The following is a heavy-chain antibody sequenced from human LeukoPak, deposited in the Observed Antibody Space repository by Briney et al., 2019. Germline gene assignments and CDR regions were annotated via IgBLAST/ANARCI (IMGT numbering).Heavy chain of an antibody. J-gene: IGHJ3*02. D-gene: IGHD5-24*01. V-gene: IGHV4-34*01. CDR1: GGSFSGYY. Sequence: SETLSLTCAVYGGSFSGYYWSWIRQPPGKGLEWIGEINHSGSTNYNPSLKSRVTISVDTSKNQFSLKLSSVTAADTAVYYCARLQQMATYFDAFDIWGQGTMVTVSS. CDR2: INHSGST. CDR3: ARLQQMATYFDAFDI.